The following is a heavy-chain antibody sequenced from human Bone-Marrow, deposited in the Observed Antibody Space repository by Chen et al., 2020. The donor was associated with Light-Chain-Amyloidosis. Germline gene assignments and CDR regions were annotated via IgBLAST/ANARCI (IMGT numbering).Heavy chain of an antibody. J-gene: IGHJ4*02. CDR1: GFTVSSNY. Sequence: EVQLVESGGGLIQPGGSLRLSCAASGFTVSSNYMSWVRQAPGKGLEWVSVLYTGGSTYYAGSVKGRFTISRDNSKNTLYLQMSSLRAEDTAVYYCARVRDPTYGGLDYWGQGTLVTVSS. CDR3: ARVRDPTYGGLDY. CDR2: LYTGGST. D-gene: IGHD4-17*01. V-gene: IGHV3-53*01.